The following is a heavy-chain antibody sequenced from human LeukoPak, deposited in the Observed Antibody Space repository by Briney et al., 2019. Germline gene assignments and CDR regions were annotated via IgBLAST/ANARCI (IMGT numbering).Heavy chain of an antibody. CDR2: ISGSGGST. D-gene: IGHD3-10*01. CDR3: AKDSSITQDAFDI. V-gene: IGHV3-23*01. CDR1: GLTFNSYW. Sequence: PGGSLRLSCAASGLTFNSYWMHWVRQVAGKGLEWVSAISGSGGSTYYADSVKGRFTISRDNSKNTLYLQMNSLRAEDTAVYYCAKDSSITQDAFDIWGQGTMVTVSS. J-gene: IGHJ3*02.